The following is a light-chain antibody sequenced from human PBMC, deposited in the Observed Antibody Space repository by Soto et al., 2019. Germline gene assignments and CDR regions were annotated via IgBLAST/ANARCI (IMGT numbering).Light chain of an antibody. CDR2: DAS. V-gene: IGKV1-5*01. CDR1: QSISSW. J-gene: IGKJ4*01. CDR3: QQYGGSPPLS. Sequence: DIQMTQSPSTLSASVGDRVSITCRASQSISSWLAWYQQKPGKAPKLLIYDASSLESGVPSRFSGSGSGTEFTLTISRLEPEDFAVYYCQQYGGSPPLSFAGGTKVDIK.